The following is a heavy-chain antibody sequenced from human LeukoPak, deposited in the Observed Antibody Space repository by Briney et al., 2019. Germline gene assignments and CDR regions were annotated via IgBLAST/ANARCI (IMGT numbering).Heavy chain of an antibody. Sequence: GGSLRLSCAASGFSSYGMHWVRQAPGKGLEWVAFIRYDGSNKFYADSVKGRFTISRDNSKNTLCLQMNSLRAEDTAVYYCAKSDYDSSGYYYFEYRGQGTLVTVSS. D-gene: IGHD3-22*01. CDR1: GFSSYG. V-gene: IGHV3-30*02. J-gene: IGHJ4*02. CDR3: AKSDYDSSGYYYFEY. CDR2: IRYDGSNK.